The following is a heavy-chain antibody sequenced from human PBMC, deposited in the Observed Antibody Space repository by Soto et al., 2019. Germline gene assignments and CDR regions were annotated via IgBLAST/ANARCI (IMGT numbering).Heavy chain of an antibody. CDR2: INHSGST. D-gene: IGHD6-13*01. CDR1: GFTFSGYW. CDR3: ARGREIAAAGTGCWFDP. J-gene: IGHJ5*02. V-gene: IGHV4-34*01. Sequence: GSLRLSCAASGFTFSGYWMSWVRQAPGKGLEWIGEINHSGSTNYNPSLKSRVTISVDTSKNQFSLKLSSVTAADTAVYYCARGREIAAAGTGCWFDPWGQGTLVTVSS.